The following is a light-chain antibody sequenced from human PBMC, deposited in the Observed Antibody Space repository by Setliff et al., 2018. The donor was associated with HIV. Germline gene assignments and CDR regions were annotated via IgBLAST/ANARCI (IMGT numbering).Light chain of an antibody. CDR2: EVS. V-gene: IGLV2-14*01. CDR3: SSYTFSSTPYV. CDR1: SSGVGGYNY. Sequence: QSALTQPASVSGSPGQSITISCTGTSSGVGGYNYVSWYQQHPGKAPKLMIYEVSNRPSGVSNRFSGSKSGNTASLTISGLQAEDEADYYCSSYTFSSTPYVFGTGTKVTVL. J-gene: IGLJ1*01.